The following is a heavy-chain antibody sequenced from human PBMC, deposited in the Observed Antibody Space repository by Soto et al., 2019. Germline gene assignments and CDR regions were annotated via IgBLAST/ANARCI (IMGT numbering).Heavy chain of an antibody. CDR3: ARRGIRGVHFDY. V-gene: IGHV2-5*02. D-gene: IGHD3-10*01. Sequence: QITLKESGPTLVKPTQTLTLTCTFSGFSLSISGMCVVWIRQPPGKALEWLALICWDDAKRYSPSLKSRLAISEDTSKNQVVLTMTNMDPVDTATYYCARRGIRGVHFDYWGLGTLVTVSS. J-gene: IGHJ4*02. CDR1: GFSLSISGMC. CDR2: ICWDDAK.